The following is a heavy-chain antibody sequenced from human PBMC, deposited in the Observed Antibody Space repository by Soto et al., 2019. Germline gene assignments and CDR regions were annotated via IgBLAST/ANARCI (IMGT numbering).Heavy chain of an antibody. D-gene: IGHD2-15*01. CDR1: GFSLSNHW. CDR3: LREHCSGGRCQGYFHH. V-gene: IGHV3-7*04. J-gene: IGHJ1*01. CDR2: IKTDGTEK. Sequence: GGSLRLSCAASGFSLSNHWMTWVRQAPGKGLEWVANIKTDGTEKYYVDSVNGRFTISRDNAKNALYLQMNSLRAEDSAVYYCLREHCSGGRCQGYFHHWGQGTLVTVSS.